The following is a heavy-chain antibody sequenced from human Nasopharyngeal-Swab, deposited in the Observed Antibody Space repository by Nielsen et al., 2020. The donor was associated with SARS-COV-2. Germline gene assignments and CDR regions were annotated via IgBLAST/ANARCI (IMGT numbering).Heavy chain of an antibody. J-gene: IGHJ6*02. CDR2: IRSKAYGGTT. CDR1: GFTFGDYA. CDR3: TRGGTTVTPGYYYYGMDV. V-gene: IGHV3-49*03. Sequence: GESLKISCTASGFTFGDYAMSWFRQAPGKGLEWVGFIRSKAYGGTTEYAASVKGRFTISRDDSKSIAYLQMNSLKTEDTAVYYCTRGGTTVTPGYYYYGMDVWGQGTTVTVSS. D-gene: IGHD4-11*01.